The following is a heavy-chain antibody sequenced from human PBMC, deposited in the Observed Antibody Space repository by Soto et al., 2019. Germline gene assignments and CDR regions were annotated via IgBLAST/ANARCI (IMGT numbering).Heavy chain of an antibody. CDR1: GFTFSSYA. D-gene: IGHD6-13*01. J-gene: IGHJ4*02. Sequence: EVQLLESGGVLVQPGGSLRLSRAASGFTFSSYAMSWVRRAPVKGLEWVSAISGSGGSTYYADSVKGRFTISRDNAKTTLYLQMNSLRAEDTAVYYCAKNRAAAGGYFDYWGQGTLVTVSS. V-gene: IGHV3-23*01. CDR2: ISGSGGST. CDR3: AKNRAAAGGYFDY.